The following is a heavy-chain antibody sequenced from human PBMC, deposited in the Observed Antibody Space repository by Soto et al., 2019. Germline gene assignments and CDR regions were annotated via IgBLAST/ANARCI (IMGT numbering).Heavy chain of an antibody. J-gene: IGHJ5*02. V-gene: IGHV1-3*01. CDR2: INAGNGDT. CDR3: ASSMGGWFDL. CDR1: GYTFTSYG. Sequence: QVQLVQSGAEVKKPGASVKVSCKASGYTFTSYGIHWVRQAPGQRLEWMGWINAGNGDTNYSQRFQGGVTITRDTSASTVYMDLSRLRYEDTAVYYCASSMGGWFDLWGQGTLVTVSS. D-gene: IGHD2-15*01.